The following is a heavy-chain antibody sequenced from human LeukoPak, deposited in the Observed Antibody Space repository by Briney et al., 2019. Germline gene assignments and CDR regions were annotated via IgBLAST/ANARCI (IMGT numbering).Heavy chain of an antibody. D-gene: IGHD6-13*01. CDR3: ARAHSSSWEY. V-gene: IGHV3-7*01. CDR2: IKEDGSEK. Sequence: GGSLRLSCAASGFTFSDYYMSWVRQAPGKGLEWVANIKEDGSEKYYVDYVKGRFTISRDNAKNSLYLQMNSLRAEDTAVYFCARAHSSSWEYWGQGALVTVSS. CDR1: GFTFSDYY. J-gene: IGHJ4*02.